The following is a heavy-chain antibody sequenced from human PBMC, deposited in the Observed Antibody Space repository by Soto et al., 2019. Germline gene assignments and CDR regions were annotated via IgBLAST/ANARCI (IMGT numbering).Heavy chain of an antibody. CDR1: GGSIRTYY. D-gene: IGHD2-2*01. CDR2: IYYSGST. J-gene: IGHJ4*02. Sequence: PSETLSLTCTVSGGSIRTYYWSWIRQPPGKGLEWIGYIYYSGSTKYNPSLKSRVSISVDTSKNQFSLKLSSVTAADTAVYYCARVGVVPDAANDYWGQGTLVTVSS. V-gene: IGHV4-59*01. CDR3: ARVGVVPDAANDY.